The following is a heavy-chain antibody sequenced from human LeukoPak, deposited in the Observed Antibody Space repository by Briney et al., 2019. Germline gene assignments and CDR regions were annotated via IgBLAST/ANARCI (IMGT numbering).Heavy chain of an antibody. CDR2: MNVNSGNT. CDR1: GYTFSSYD. Sequence: ASVKVSCKASGYTFSSYDINWVRQATGQGLEWMGWMNVNSGNTGYAQKFQGRVTITRNTSISTAYMELSSLRSEDTAVYYCARYFWQQGYYMDVWGKGTTVIISS. V-gene: IGHV1-8*03. CDR3: ARYFWQQGYYMDV. D-gene: IGHD6-13*01. J-gene: IGHJ6*03.